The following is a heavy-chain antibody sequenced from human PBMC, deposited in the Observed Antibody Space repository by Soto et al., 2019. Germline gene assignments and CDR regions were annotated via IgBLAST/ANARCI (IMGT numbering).Heavy chain of an antibody. V-gene: IGHV1-2*04. CDR1: GYTFTGYY. J-gene: IGHJ6*02. CDR3: ARDQMTTVRNYYYYGMDV. CDR2: INPNSGGT. D-gene: IGHD4-17*01. Sequence: VASVKVSCKASGYTFTGYYMHWVRQAPGQGLEWMGWINPNSGGTNYAQKFQGWATMTRDTSISTAYMELSRLRSDDTAVYYCARDQMTTVRNYYYYGMDVWGQGTTVTVSS.